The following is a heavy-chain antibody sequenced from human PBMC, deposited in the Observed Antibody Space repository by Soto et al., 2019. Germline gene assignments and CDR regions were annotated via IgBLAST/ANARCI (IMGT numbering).Heavy chain of an antibody. D-gene: IGHD3-3*01. J-gene: IGHJ4*02. CDR1: GFTFSNYA. CDR2: ISGSGART. V-gene: IGHV3-23*01. Sequence: EVHLLESGGGLVQRGGSLRLSCAVSGFTFSNYAMSWVRQAPGKGLEWVTSISGSGARTYYADSVKGRITTSRDNSKNTLFPQVSSLRDEDTAVYYCARGDSYYDFGIECWGQGTVVTVSS. CDR3: ARGDSYYDFGIEC.